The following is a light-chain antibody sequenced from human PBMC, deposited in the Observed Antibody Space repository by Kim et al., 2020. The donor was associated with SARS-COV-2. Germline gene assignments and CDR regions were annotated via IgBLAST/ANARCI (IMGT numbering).Light chain of an antibody. J-gene: IGLJ1*01. V-gene: IGLV3-1*01. CDR2: QDN. Sequence: SPTQTACFTCTVDKLGDKYISWYQQNPGQSPVLVIYQDNKRPSGIPERFSGSNSGHTATLTISGTQAMDEADYYCQAWDSSTGVFGTGTKVTVL. CDR3: QAWDSSTGV. CDR1: KLGDKY.